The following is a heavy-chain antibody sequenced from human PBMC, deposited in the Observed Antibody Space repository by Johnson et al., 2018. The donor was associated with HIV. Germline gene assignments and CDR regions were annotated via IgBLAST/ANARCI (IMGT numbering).Heavy chain of an antibody. CDR1: GFTFSSYW. CDR2: ISYDGSNK. CDR3: ATIAAHGAAFDI. D-gene: IGHD6-13*01. Sequence: VQLVESGGGLVQPGGSLRLSCAASGFTFSSYWMSWVRQAPGKGLEWVALISYDGSNKYHADSVKGRFTISRDNSKNTLYLQMNSLRPEDTAAYYCATIAAHGAAFDIWGQGTVVTVSS. V-gene: IGHV3-30*03. J-gene: IGHJ3*02.